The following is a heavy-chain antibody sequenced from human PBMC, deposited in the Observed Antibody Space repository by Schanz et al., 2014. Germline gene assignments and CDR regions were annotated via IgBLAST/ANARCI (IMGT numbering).Heavy chain of an antibody. CDR3: ARAFGGYDPAGALDY. V-gene: IGHV1-2*04. Sequence: VQSVHSGTEVQKLGASVKVSCQTSGYTFTAYGINWVRQAPGQGLEWIGWINPNSGDTNYAQKFQGWVTMTRDTSISTAYMEVSRLKSDDTAVYYCARAFGGYDPAGALDYWGQGTLVTVSS. CDR2: INPNSGDT. J-gene: IGHJ4*02. CDR1: GYTFTAYG. D-gene: IGHD5-12*01.